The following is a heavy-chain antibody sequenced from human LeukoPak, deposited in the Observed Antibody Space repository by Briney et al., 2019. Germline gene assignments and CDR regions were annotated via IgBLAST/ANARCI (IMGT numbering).Heavy chain of an antibody. J-gene: IGHJ4*02. CDR1: GGSISSSSYY. D-gene: IGHD4-17*01. CDR3: ARSAKDYGDYY. Sequence: PSETLSLTCTVSGGSISSSSYYWGWIRQPPGKGLEWIGSIYYSGSTYYNPSLKSRVTISVNTSKNQFSLKLSSVTAADTAVYYCARSAKDYGDYYWGQGTLVTVSS. V-gene: IGHV4-39*01. CDR2: IYYSGST.